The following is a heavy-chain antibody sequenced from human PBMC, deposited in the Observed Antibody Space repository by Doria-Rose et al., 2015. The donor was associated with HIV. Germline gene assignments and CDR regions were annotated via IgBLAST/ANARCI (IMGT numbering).Heavy chain of an antibody. CDR2: IFSNDEK. Sequence: SGFSLSNTRVGVSWIRQPPGKALEWLTHIFSNDEKSYSTSLKSRLTISKDTSKSQVVLTMTNMDPVDTATYYCARTVSGYYRYFDYWGQGTLVTVSS. CDR3: ARTVSGYYRYFDY. J-gene: IGHJ4*02. D-gene: IGHD3-22*01. CDR1: GFSLSNTRVG. V-gene: IGHV2-26*01.